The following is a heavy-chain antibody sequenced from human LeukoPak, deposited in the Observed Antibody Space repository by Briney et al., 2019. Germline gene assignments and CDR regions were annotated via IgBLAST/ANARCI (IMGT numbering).Heavy chain of an antibody. J-gene: IGHJ2*01. CDR3: ARSYFDSSGYPWYFDP. D-gene: IGHD3-22*01. V-gene: IGHV4-31*03. CDR2: IYYSGTS. CDR1: GGSVSSGVYF. Sequence: SQTLSLTCTVSGGSVSSGVYFWTWIRQHPGKGLEWIGYIYYSGTSYYNPSLKSRVTISVDTSKNQFSLKLSSVTAADTAVYYCARSYFDSSGYPWYFDPWGRGTLVTVSS.